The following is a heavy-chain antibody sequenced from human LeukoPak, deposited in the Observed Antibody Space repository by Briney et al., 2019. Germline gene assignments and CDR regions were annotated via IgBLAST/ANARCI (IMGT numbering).Heavy chain of an antibody. Sequence: GASVTVSRKASGYTFTSYGISWVRQPPGQGLEWMGWISAYNGNTNYEQKLQGGVTTTTDTSTSTDYMELRSLRSDDTAVYYCARDGPITMVRGVSYNWFDPWGQGTLVTVSS. CDR1: GYTFTSYG. CDR3: ARDGPITMVRGVSYNWFDP. V-gene: IGHV1-18*04. J-gene: IGHJ5*02. D-gene: IGHD3-10*01. CDR2: ISAYNGNT.